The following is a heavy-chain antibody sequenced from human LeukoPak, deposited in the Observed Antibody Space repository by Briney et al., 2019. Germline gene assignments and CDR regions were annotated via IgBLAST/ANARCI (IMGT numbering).Heavy chain of an antibody. Sequence: GGSLRLSCVASGFTFSSHGMNWVRQAPGKGLEWVSGIIPSGHATYYADSVRGRFTISRDNSMNTVYLQMNSLGAEDTAVYYRAKDDRWLQFCCWGQGTLVTVSA. V-gene: IGHV3-23*01. CDR3: AKDDRWLQFCC. CDR2: IIPSGHAT. D-gene: IGHD5-24*01. J-gene: IGHJ4*02. CDR1: GFTFSSHG.